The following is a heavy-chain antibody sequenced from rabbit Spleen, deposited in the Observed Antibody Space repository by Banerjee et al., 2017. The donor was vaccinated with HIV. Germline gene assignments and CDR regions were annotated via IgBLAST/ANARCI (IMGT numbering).Heavy chain of an antibody. CDR3: ARDLVAVIGWNFNL. J-gene: IGHJ4*01. Sequence: QSLEESGGDLVKPGASLTLTCKASGVSFSGSSYMCWVRQAPGKGLEWVVCIDAGSSGFTYFASWAKGRFTISKTASTTVTLQMTSLTAADTATYFCARDLVAVIGWNFNLWGQGTLVTVS. D-gene: IGHD1-1*01. CDR1: GVSFSGSSY. CDR2: IDAGSSGFT. V-gene: IGHV1S40*01.